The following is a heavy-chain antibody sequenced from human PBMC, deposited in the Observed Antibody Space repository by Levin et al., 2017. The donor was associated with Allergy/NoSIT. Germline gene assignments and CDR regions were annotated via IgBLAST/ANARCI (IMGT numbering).Heavy chain of an antibody. CDR1: GDSVSSNSAA. Sequence: SQTLSLTCAISGDSVSSNSAAWNWIRQSPSRGLEWLGRTYYRSKWYNDYAVSVKSRITINPDTSKNQFSLQLNSVTPEDTAVYYCARQWLVTYYYYYGMDVWGQGTTVTVFS. CDR2: TYYRSKWYN. V-gene: IGHV6-1*01. J-gene: IGHJ6*02. D-gene: IGHD6-19*01. CDR3: ARQWLVTYYYYYGMDV.